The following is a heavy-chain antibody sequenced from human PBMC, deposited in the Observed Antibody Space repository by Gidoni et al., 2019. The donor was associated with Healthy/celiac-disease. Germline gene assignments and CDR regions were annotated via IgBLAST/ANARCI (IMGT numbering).Heavy chain of an antibody. Sequence: EVQLVQSGAELKKPGESLKISCTGSGYSFTSYWIGWVRQMPGKGLEWMGIIYPGDSDTRYSPSFQGQVTIAADKSISTAYLQWSSLKASDTAMYYCARHVRYGSGSYFSDYWGQGTLVTVSS. V-gene: IGHV5-51*01. CDR2: IYPGDSDT. J-gene: IGHJ4*02. CDR3: ARHVRYGSGSYFSDY. CDR1: GYSFTSYW. D-gene: IGHD3-10*01.